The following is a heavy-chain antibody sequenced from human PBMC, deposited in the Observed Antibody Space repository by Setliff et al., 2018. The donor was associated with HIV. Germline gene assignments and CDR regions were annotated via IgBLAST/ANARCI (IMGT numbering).Heavy chain of an antibody. Sequence: SVKVSCKASGYTFTSYGISWVRQAPGQGLEWIGWIVVGSGNTNYAQKFQERVTITRDMSTSTAYMELSSLRSEDTAVYYCAVRNTRNYYYYGMDVWGQGTTVTVSS. J-gene: IGHJ6*02. CDR3: AVRNTRNYYYYGMDV. CDR2: IVVGSGNT. D-gene: IGHD1-1*01. CDR1: GYTFTSYG. V-gene: IGHV1-58*02.